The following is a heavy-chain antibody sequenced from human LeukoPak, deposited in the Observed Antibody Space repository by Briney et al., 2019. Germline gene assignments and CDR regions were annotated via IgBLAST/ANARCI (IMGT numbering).Heavy chain of an antibody. Sequence: GGSLRLSCAASGVTLSDHHMDWVRQAPGKGLEWVGRTRDKARGYTTEYAASVEGRFTISRDDSKTLVYLQMNSLRAEDTAVYYCARDGAGSTFGGVIVSWGQGTLVTVSS. D-gene: IGHD3-16*02. CDR2: TRDKARGYTT. V-gene: IGHV3-72*01. J-gene: IGHJ5*02. CDR3: ARDGAGSTFGGVIVS. CDR1: GVTLSDHH.